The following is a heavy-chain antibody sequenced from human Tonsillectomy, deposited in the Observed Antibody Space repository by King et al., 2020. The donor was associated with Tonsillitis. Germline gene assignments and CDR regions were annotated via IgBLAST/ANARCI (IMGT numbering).Heavy chain of an antibody. Sequence: VQLVESGGGLVKPGGSLRLSCAASGFTFTNAWMTWVRQAPGKGLDWVGRIKRQIDGATTHYAAPVKGRFTISRDDSKNTLYLQMNSLEIEDTAVYYCTAGLGLTNGDNWGQGTLVTVSS. J-gene: IGHJ4*02. CDR3: TAGLGLTNGDN. CDR1: GFTFTNAW. CDR2: IKRQIDGATT. V-gene: IGHV3-15*01. D-gene: IGHD3-16*01.